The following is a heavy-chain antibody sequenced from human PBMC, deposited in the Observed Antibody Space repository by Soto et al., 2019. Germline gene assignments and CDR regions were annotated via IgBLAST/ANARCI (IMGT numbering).Heavy chain of an antibody. V-gene: IGHV3-7*01. CDR3: ARDVGYDYVN. D-gene: IGHD5-12*01. CDR2: TKQDGSEK. J-gene: IGHJ4*02. Sequence: PGGSLRLSCAVSGFTFSSFWMSWVRQAPGKGLEWVATTKQDGSEKYYVDSVKGRFTISRDNAENSLYLHMNSLSAEDTAVYFCARDVGYDYVNWGQGTLVTVSS. CDR1: GFTFSSFW.